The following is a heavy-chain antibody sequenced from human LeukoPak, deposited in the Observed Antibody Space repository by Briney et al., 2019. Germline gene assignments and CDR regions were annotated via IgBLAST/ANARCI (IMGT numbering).Heavy chain of an antibody. CDR2: INHSGST. J-gene: IGHJ4*02. Sequence: PSETLSLTCAVYGGSFSGYYWSWIRQPPGKGLEWIGEINHSGSTNYNPSLKSRVIISVDTSKNQFSLKLSSVTAADTAVYYCARSGGSARGFDYWGQGTLVTVSS. D-gene: IGHD2-15*01. V-gene: IGHV4-34*01. CDR3: ARSGGSARGFDY. CDR1: GGSFSGYY.